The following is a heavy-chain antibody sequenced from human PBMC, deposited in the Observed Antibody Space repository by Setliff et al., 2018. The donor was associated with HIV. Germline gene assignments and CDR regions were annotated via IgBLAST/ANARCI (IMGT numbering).Heavy chain of an antibody. J-gene: IGHJ4*02. Sequence: PSETLSLTCTVSGVSVSRDGYYWSWIRQLPGKDLEWIAFISYIGTTFYNPSLKSRLTISRVPAKNQFSLKLSSVTVADTAMYYCAFSTWGGGGMILGRGWGQGTLVTVSS. CDR3: AFSTWGGGGMILGRG. D-gene: IGHD3-16*01. V-gene: IGHV4-31*03. CDR1: GVSVSRDGYY. CDR2: ISYIGTT.